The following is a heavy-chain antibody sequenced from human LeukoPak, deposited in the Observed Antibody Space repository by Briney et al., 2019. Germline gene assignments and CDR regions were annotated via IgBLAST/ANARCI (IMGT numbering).Heavy chain of an antibody. CDR1: GGSFSGYY. J-gene: IGHJ5*02. D-gene: IGHD5-18*01. V-gene: IGHV4-34*01. CDR3: ARGRRIQLWPYSPRYNWFDP. CDR2: INHSGST. Sequence: SETLSLTCAVYGGSFSGYYWSWIRQPPGKRLEWIGEINHSGSTNYNPSLKSRVTISVDTSKNQFSLKLSSVTAADTAVYYCARGRRIQLWPYSPRYNWFDPWGQGTLVTVSS.